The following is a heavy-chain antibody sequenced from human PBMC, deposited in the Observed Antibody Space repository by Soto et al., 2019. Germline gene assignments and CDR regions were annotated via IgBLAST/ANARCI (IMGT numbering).Heavy chain of an antibody. Sequence: PSETLSLTCTVSGGSISSSSYYWGWIRQPPGKGLEWIGSIYYSGSTYYNPSLKSRVTISVDTSKYQFSLKLSSVTAADTAVYYCARHGGRAKGGSAPFDYWGQGTLVTVSS. J-gene: IGHJ4*02. CDR2: IYYSGST. CDR3: ARHGGRAKGGSAPFDY. V-gene: IGHV4-39*01. D-gene: IGHD1-26*01. CDR1: GGSISSSSYY.